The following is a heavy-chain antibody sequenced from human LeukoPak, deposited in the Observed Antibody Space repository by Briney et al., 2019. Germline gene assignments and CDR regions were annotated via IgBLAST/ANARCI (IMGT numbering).Heavy chain of an antibody. CDR2: ISRSGDGA. D-gene: IGHD6-19*01. J-gene: IGHJ4*02. CDR1: GFTFSNYA. Sequence: GESLRLSCAASGFTFSNYAMTWVRQPPGKGLEWVSAISRSGDGAYYADSVKGRFTVSRDNSKSTLYLQMGSLRSEDTALYYCAKDLIAVGDGYYFDYWGQGTLVTVSS. V-gene: IGHV3-23*01. CDR3: AKDLIAVGDGYYFDY.